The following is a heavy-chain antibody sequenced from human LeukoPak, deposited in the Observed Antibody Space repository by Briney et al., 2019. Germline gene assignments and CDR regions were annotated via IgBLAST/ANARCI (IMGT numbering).Heavy chain of an antibody. CDR1: GYTLTELS. J-gene: IGHJ6*04. D-gene: IGHD6-19*01. Sequence: ASVKVSCKVSGYTLTELSMHWVRQAPGKGLEWMGGFDPEDGETIYAQKFQGRVTITADESTSTAYMELSSLRSEDTAVYYCARGRGAVAGTWYYGMDVWGKGTTVTVSS. V-gene: IGHV1-24*01. CDR3: ARGRGAVAGTWYYGMDV. CDR2: FDPEDGET.